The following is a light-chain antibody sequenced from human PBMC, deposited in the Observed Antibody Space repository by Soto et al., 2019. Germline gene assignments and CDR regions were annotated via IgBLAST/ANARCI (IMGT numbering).Light chain of an antibody. V-gene: IGKV3-15*01. CDR3: QQYKDWPHT. CDR1: QSVSSSY. CDR2: GAS. Sequence: EIVLTQSPVTLSLSPGERATLSCRASQSVSSSYLAWYQQRPGQAPRLLIFGASTRATGFPARFSGSGSGTEFTLTISSLQSEDFAVYYCQQYKDWPHTFGQGTKVDIK. J-gene: IGKJ1*01.